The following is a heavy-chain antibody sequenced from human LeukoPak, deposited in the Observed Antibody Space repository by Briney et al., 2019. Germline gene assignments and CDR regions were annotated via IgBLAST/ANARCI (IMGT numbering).Heavy chain of an antibody. V-gene: IGHV4-61*02. Sequence: TLSLTCTVSGGSISSGSYYWSWIRQPAGKRLEWIGRIYTSGSTNYKPSLKSRVTISVDTSKNQFSLKLSSVTAADTAVYYCARTYSYGFYYYYYMDVWGKGTTVTVSS. CDR3: ARTYSYGFYYYYYMDV. J-gene: IGHJ6*03. D-gene: IGHD5-18*01. CDR1: GGSISSGSYY. CDR2: IYTSGST.